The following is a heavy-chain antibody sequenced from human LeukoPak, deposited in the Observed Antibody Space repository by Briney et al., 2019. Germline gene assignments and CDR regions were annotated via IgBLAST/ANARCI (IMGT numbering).Heavy chain of an antibody. CDR3: VRSRGYSYGYSCYFDY. J-gene: IGHJ4*02. CDR1: GYSFTTNW. D-gene: IGHD5-18*01. Sequence: GESLKISCQGSGYSFTTNWIGWVRQMPGKGLEWMGIIYPGDSETRYSPSFQGQVTISADKSISTAYVQWSSLKASDTAMYYCVRSRGYSYGYSCYFDYWGQGTLVTVSS. CDR2: IYPGDSET. V-gene: IGHV5-51*01.